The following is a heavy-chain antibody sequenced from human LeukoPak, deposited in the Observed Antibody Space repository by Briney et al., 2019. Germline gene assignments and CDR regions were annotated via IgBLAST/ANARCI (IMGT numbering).Heavy chain of an antibody. Sequence: SETLSLTCTVSGGSISSSSYYWGWIRQPPGKGLEWIGSIYYSGSTYYNPSLKSRVTISVDTSKNQFSLKLSSVTAADTAVYYCARVRRGVSSAFDIWGQGTMVTVSS. V-gene: IGHV4-39*07. CDR2: IYYSGST. CDR1: GGSISSSSYY. D-gene: IGHD3-10*01. J-gene: IGHJ3*02. CDR3: ARVRRGVSSAFDI.